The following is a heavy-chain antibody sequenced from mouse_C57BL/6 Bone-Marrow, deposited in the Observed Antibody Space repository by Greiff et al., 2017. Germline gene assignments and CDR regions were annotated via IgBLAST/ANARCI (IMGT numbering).Heavy chain of an antibody. Sequence: QVQLQQPGTELVKPGASVKLSCKASGYTFTSYWMHWVQQRPGQGLEWIGNINPSNGCTNYNEKFKSKVTLTVDKSSSTAYMQLSSLTSEDSAVYYCAIIYYGNNGGNYFDYWGQGTTLTVSS. V-gene: IGHV1-53*01. D-gene: IGHD2-1*01. J-gene: IGHJ2*01. CDR2: INPSNGCT. CDR3: AIIYYGNNGGNYFDY. CDR1: GYTFTSYW.